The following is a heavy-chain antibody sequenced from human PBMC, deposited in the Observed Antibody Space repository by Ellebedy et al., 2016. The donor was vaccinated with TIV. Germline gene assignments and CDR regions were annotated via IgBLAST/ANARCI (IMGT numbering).Heavy chain of an antibody. V-gene: IGHV3-9*01. CDR2: ISWNSGSI. CDR1: GFTFDDYA. D-gene: IGHD3-9*01. Sequence: GGSLRLSXAASGFTFDDYAMHWVRQAPGKGLEWVSGISWNSGSIGYADSVKGRFTISRDNAKNSLYLQMNSLRAEDTAVYYCAKAGYRLEFDWGQGTLVTVSS. CDR3: AKAGYRLEFD. J-gene: IGHJ4*02.